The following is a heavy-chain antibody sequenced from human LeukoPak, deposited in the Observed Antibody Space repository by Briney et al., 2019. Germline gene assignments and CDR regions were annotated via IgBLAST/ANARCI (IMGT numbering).Heavy chain of an antibody. J-gene: IGHJ4*02. D-gene: IGHD3-10*01. CDR2: MNPNSGNT. Sequence: GASVKVSCKASGYTFTNYDIHWVRQATGQGLEWMGWMNPNSGNTDYALKFQGRVTMTRNTSISTAYVELSSLRSEDTAVYYCARALWFGEVSDDYWGQGTLVTVSS. CDR3: ARALWFGEVSDDY. CDR1: GYTFTNYD. V-gene: IGHV1-8*01.